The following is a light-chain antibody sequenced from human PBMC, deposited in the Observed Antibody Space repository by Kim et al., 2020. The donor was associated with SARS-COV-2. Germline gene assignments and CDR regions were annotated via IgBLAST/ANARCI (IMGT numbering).Light chain of an antibody. Sequence: GGRVTRTCGLSSGSVSTISSPSWYQQIPGQAPRTLIYNTNTRSSGVPDRFSGSILGNKAALTITGAQADDECDYHCVLYMGSGIWVFGGGTQLTVL. J-gene: IGLJ3*02. V-gene: IGLV8-61*01. CDR2: NTN. CDR1: SGSVSTISS. CDR3: VLYMGSGIWV.